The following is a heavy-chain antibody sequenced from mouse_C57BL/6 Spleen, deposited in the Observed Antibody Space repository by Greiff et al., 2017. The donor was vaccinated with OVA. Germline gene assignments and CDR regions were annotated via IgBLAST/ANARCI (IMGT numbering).Heavy chain of an antibody. CDR1: GYTFTSYG. V-gene: IGHV1-81*01. CDR3: AKTTVVAFYAMDY. CDR2: IYPRSGNT. Sequence: QVQLQQSGAELARPGASVKLSCKASGYTFTSYGISWVKQRTGQGLEWIGEIYPRSGNTYYNEKFKGKATMTADKSSSTAYMELRSLTSEDSAVYFCAKTTVVAFYAMDYWGKGTSVTVSS. D-gene: IGHD1-1*01. J-gene: IGHJ4*01.